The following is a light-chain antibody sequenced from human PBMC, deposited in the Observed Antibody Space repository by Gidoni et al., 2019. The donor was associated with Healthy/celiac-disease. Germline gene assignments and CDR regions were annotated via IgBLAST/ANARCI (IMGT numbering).Light chain of an antibody. CDR1: QSMSSY. V-gene: IGKV1-39*01. J-gene: IGKJ2*01. CDR3: QQSYSTPPYT. Sequence: DIQITQSPSSLSASVGDRVTITCRASQSMSSYLNWYQQKPGKAPKLLIYAASRLQSGVPSRCSGSGSGTDFTLTISSLQPEDFATYYCQQSYSTPPYTFGQGTKLEIK. CDR2: AAS.